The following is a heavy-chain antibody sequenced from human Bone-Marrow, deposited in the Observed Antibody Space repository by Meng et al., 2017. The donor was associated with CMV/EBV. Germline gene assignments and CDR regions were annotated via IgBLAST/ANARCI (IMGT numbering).Heavy chain of an antibody. V-gene: IGHV3-11*01. Sequence: GESLKISCAASGFTFSSYWMSWIRQAPGKGLEWISYITGSGRTIYYTDSVKGRFTISRDNAKRSLYLQMNSLRAEDTAVYYCASGYSYGYYFKYWGQGALVTVSS. CDR2: ITGSGRTI. CDR1: GFTFSSYW. J-gene: IGHJ4*02. CDR3: ASGYSYGYYFKY. D-gene: IGHD5-18*01.